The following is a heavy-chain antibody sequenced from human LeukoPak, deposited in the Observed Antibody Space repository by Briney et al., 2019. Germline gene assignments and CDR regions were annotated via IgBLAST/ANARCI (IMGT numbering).Heavy chain of an antibody. CDR3: ARALASYRLYWFDP. CDR2: INHSRST. CDR1: GGSFSGYY. Sequence: PSETLSLTCAVYGGSFSGYYWSWIRQPPGKGLEWIGEINHSRSTNYDPSLKSRVTISVDTSKNQFSLKLSSVTAADTAVYYCARALASYRLYWFDPWGQGTLVTVSS. J-gene: IGHJ5*02. D-gene: IGHD3-16*02. V-gene: IGHV4-34*01.